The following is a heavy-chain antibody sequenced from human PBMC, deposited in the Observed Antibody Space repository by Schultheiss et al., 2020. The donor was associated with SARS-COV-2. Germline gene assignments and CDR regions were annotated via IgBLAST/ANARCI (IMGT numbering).Heavy chain of an antibody. Sequence: GGSLRLSCAASGFTFSSYDMHWVRQATGKGLEWVSAIGTAGDTYYPGSVKGRFTISRDNSKNTLYLQMNSLRAEDTAVYYCAEPEWELRIWGQGTMVTVSS. CDR2: IGTAGDT. D-gene: IGHD1-26*01. V-gene: IGHV3-13*01. J-gene: IGHJ3*02. CDR1: GFTFSSYD. CDR3: AEPEWELRI.